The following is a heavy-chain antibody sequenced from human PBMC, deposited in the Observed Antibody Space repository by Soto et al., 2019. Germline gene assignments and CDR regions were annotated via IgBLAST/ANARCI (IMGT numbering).Heavy chain of an antibody. CDR2: IDPSDSYT. CDR1: GYSFTSYW. Sequence: GESLKISCKGSGYSFTSYWISWVRQMPGKGLEWMGRIDPSDSYTNYSPSFQGHVTISADKSISTAYLQWSSLKASDTAMYYCARRAYDILTGYYPIYYFDYWGQGTLVTVSS. CDR3: ARRAYDILTGYYPIYYFDY. V-gene: IGHV5-10-1*01. J-gene: IGHJ4*02. D-gene: IGHD3-9*01.